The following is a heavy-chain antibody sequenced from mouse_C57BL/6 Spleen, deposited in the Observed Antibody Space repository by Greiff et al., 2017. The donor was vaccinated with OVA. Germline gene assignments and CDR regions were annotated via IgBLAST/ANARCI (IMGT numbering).Heavy chain of an antibody. CDR3: ARSYYGYDWYFDV. CDR2: INPSNGGT. D-gene: IGHD2-2*01. CDR1: GYTFTSYW. Sequence: VQLQQPGTELVKPGASVKLSCKASGYTFTSYWMHWVKQRPGQGLEWIGNINPSNGGTNYNEKFKSKATLTVDKSSSTAYMQLSSLTSEDSAVYYGARSYYGYDWYFDVWGTGTTVTVSS. V-gene: IGHV1-53*01. J-gene: IGHJ1*03.